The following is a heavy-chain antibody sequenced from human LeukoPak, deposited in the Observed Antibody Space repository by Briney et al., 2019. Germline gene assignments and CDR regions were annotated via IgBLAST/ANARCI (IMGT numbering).Heavy chain of an antibody. CDR2: IYPRDGST. Sequence: ASVKVSCKASGYNFFTYGITWVRQAPGQGLEWMGMIYPRDGSTGYAQKFQGRVTVTRDTSTSTVHMELSGLRSEDTAVYYCARDQEGFDYWGQGTLVTVSS. J-gene: IGHJ4*02. V-gene: IGHV1-46*01. CDR1: GYNFFTYG. CDR3: ARDQEGFDY.